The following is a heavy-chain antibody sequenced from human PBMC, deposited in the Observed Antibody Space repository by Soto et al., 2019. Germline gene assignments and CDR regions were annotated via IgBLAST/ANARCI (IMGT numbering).Heavy chain of an antibody. Sequence: TLSLTCAVSGGSISMGGYSWCWIRQPPGKGLEWIGYIYHSGSTYYNPSLKSRVTISVDRSKNQFSLKLSSVTAADTAVYYCARAMTTVTTIDYWGQGTLVTVSS. CDR2: IYHSGST. D-gene: IGHD4-17*01. CDR3: ARAMTTVTTIDY. CDR1: GGSISMGGYS. J-gene: IGHJ4*02. V-gene: IGHV4-30-2*01.